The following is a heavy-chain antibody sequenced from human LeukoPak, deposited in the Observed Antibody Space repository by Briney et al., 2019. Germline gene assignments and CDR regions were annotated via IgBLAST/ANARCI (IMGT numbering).Heavy chain of an antibody. D-gene: IGHD3-22*01. CDR2: INHSGST. CDR3: ARGAGYYYDSSGRYYFDY. V-gene: IGHV4-34*01. J-gene: IGHJ4*02. CDR1: GGSFSGCY. Sequence: SETLSLTCAVYGGSFSGCYWSWIRQPPGKGLEWIGEINHSGSTNYNPSLKSRVTISVDTSKNQFSLKLSSVTAADTAVYYCARGAGYYYDSSGRYYFDYWGQGTLVTVSS.